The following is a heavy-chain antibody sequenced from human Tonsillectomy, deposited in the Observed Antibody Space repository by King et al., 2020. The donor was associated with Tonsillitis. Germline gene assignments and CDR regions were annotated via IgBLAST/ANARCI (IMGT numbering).Heavy chain of an antibody. CDR3: VRYSYGNYDFDY. J-gene: IGHJ4*02. V-gene: IGHV3-15*01. D-gene: IGHD5-18*01. Sequence: VQLVESGGGLVKPGGSLRLSCAASGFTFSNAWMSWVRQAPGKGLEWVGRIKSKTDGGTTDYAAPVKGRFTISRDDSKNTLYLQMNSLKTEDTAVYYCVRYSYGNYDFDYWGQGTLVTVSS. CDR1: GFTFSNAW. CDR2: IKSKTDGGTT.